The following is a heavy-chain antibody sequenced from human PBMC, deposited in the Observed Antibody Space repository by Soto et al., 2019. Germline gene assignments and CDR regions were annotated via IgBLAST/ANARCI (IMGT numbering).Heavy chain of an antibody. D-gene: IGHD2-21*01. Sequence: PGGSLRLSCKASGFIFNNSAMTWVRQAPGQGLQWVASVSDNRGSRGDTYYADSVKGRFTISRDNSKNALYLQLDSLTGADKAVYYCARARAVVIAALDIWGQGTMVTVSS. CDR2: VSDNRGSRGDT. CDR1: GFIFNNSA. J-gene: IGHJ3*02. CDR3: ARARAVVIAALDI. V-gene: IGHV3-23*01.